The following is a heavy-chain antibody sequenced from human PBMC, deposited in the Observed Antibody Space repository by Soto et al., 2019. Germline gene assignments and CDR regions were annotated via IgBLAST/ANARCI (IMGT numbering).Heavy chain of an antibody. D-gene: IGHD6-19*01. CDR1: GDSVSSNSAA. J-gene: IGHJ5*02. CDR2: TYYRSKWYN. V-gene: IGHV6-1*01. CDR3: ARGARTDSSGWYDWFDP. Sequence: SQTLSLTCAISGDSVSSNSAAWNWIRQSPSRGLEWLGRTYYRSKWYNDYAVSVKSRITINPDTSKNQFSLQLNSVTPEDTAVYYSARGARTDSSGWYDWFDPWGQGTLVTVSS.